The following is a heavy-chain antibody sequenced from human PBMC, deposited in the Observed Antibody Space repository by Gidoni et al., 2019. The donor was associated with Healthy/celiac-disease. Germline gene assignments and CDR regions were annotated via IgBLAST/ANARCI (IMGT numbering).Heavy chain of an antibody. D-gene: IGHD6-19*01. CDR1: GFTFSSYG. CDR2: ISYDGSNK. V-gene: IGHV3-30*18. J-gene: IGHJ4*02. CDR3: AKISSGSEGDY. Sequence: LRLSCAASGFTFSSYGMHWVRQAPGKGLEWVAVISYDGSNKYYADSVKGRFTISRDNSKNTLYLQMNSLRAEDTAVYYCAKISSGSEGDYWGQGTLVTVSS.